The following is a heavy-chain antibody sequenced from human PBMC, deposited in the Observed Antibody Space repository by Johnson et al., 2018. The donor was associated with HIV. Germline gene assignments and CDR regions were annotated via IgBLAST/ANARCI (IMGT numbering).Heavy chain of an antibody. Sequence: QVQLVESGGGLVKPGRSLRLSCAASGFTFSSYAMHWVRQAPGKGLEWVAVISYDGSNKYYADSVKGRFTISRDNSKNTLYLQMNSLRAEDTAVYYCTRGGWKVVTSIFAFDIWGQGTMVAVSS. J-gene: IGHJ3*02. V-gene: IGHV3-30*04. CDR2: ISYDGSNK. D-gene: IGHD2-21*02. CDR1: GFTFSSYA. CDR3: TRGGWKVVTSIFAFDI.